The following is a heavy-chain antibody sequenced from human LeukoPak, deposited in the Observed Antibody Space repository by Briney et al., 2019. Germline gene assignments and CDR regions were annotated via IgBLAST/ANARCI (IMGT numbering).Heavy chain of an antibody. V-gene: IGHV3-53*01. J-gene: IGHJ3*02. CDR2: IYSGGST. Sequence: GGSLRLSCAASGFTVSSNYMSWVRQAPGKGLEWVSVIYSGGSTYYADSVKGRFTISRDNSKNTLYLQMNSLRAEDTAVYYCARGLAAAGDAFDIWGQGTMVTVSS. D-gene: IGHD6-13*01. CDR3: ARGLAAAGDAFDI. CDR1: GFTVSSNY.